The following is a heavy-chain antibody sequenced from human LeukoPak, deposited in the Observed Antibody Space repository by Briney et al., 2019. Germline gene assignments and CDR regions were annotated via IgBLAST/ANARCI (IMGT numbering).Heavy chain of an antibody. CDR3: AREDSSTYYYDN. CDR2: IYTSGST. V-gene: IGHV4-61*02. J-gene: IGHJ4*02. CDR1: GGSISSGSYY. Sequence: TLSLTCTVSGGSISSGSYYCSWIRQPAGKGLEWIGRIYTSGSTNYNPSLKSRVTTSVDTSKNQFSLKLSSVTAADTAVYYCAREDSSTYYYDNWGQGTLVTVSS. D-gene: IGHD3-22*01.